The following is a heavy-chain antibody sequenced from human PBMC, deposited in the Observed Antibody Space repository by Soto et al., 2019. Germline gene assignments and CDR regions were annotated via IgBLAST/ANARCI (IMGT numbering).Heavy chain of an antibody. CDR1: GGSFSGYY. D-gene: IGHD3-9*01. CDR2: INHSGST. Sequence: QVQLQQWGAGLLKPSETLSLTCAVYGGSFSGYYWSWIRQPPGKGLEWIGEINHSGSTNYNPSLKSRVTIPVDTSKNQFSLKLSSVTAADTAVYYCARKYYDILTGGEYHPLYYFDYWGQGTLVTVSS. CDR3: ARKYYDILTGGEYHPLYYFDY. J-gene: IGHJ4*02. V-gene: IGHV4-34*01.